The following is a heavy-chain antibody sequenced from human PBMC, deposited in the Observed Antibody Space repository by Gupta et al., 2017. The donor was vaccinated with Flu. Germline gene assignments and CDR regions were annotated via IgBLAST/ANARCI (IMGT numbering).Heavy chain of an antibody. D-gene: IGHD5-18*01. CDR1: GFTFGGSA. J-gene: IGHJ4*02. CDR3: TSSVVDTAMVTGVGY. Sequence: EVQLVESGGGLVQPGGSLKLSCAASGFTFGGSAMDWVRTGSGKGLEWVGRIRSKANSYATAYAASVKGRFTISRDDSKNTAYLQMNSLKTEDTAVYYCTSSVVDTAMVTGVGYWGQGTLVTVSS. CDR2: IRSKANSYAT. V-gene: IGHV3-73*02.